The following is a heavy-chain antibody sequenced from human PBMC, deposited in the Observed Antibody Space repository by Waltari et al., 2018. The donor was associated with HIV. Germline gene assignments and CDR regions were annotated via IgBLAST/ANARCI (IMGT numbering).Heavy chain of an antibody. Sequence: QVQLVQSGAEVKKPGASVKVSCKASGYTFTSYAMHWVRQAPGQRLEWMGWINAGNGNTKYSQKCQGRGTITRDTSASTAYMELSSLRSEDTAVYYCARVGTYYYGSGSYYPEQNWFDPWGQGTLVTVSS. CDR2: INAGNGNT. D-gene: IGHD3-10*01. CDR1: GYTFTSYA. J-gene: IGHJ5*02. V-gene: IGHV1-3*01. CDR3: ARVGTYYYGSGSYYPEQNWFDP.